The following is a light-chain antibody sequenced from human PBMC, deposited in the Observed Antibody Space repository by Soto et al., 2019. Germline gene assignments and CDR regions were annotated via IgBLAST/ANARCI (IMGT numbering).Light chain of an antibody. CDR2: ANR. V-gene: IGLV1-40*01. J-gene: IGLJ2*01. CDR3: QSYDSHLSGREV. CDR1: SSNIGGGYD. Sequence: QSVLTQPPSVSGAPGQRVTISCTGSSSNIGGGYDVHWYQQLPGTAPKLLIYANRDRPSGVPDRFSGSKSGSSASLAITGLQAEDEADYYCQSYDSHLSGREVFGGGTQLTVL.